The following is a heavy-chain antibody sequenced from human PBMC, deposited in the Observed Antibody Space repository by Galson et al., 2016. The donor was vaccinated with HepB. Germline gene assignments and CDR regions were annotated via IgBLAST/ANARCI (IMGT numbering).Heavy chain of an antibody. CDR1: GFNFSNYG. D-gene: IGHD6-13*01. Sequence: SLRLSCAASGFNFSNYGMHWVRQAPGRGLEWVAVILYDGRNEYYSDSVKGRFTITRDNSRDTVYLQMYSLKPEDPAVYYCAKDPSRRSIRYYYYCGLDVWGQGTTVTVSS. CDR3: AKDPSRRSIRYYYYCGLDV. J-gene: IGHJ6*02. V-gene: IGHV3-30*18. CDR2: ILYDGRNE.